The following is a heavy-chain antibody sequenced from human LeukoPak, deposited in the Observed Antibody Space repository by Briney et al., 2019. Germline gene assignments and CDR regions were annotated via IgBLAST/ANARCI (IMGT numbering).Heavy chain of an antibody. CDR1: GGSVSSGSYY. V-gene: IGHV4-61*01. CDR2: IYYSGST. Sequence: SETLSLTCTVSGGSVSSGSYYWSWIRQPPGKGLEWTGYIYYSGSTNYNPSLKSRVTISVDTSKNQFSLKLSSVTAADTAVYYCARDQDIMVRGVIINNWFGPWGQGTLVTVSS. CDR3: ARDQDIMVRGVIINNWFGP. D-gene: IGHD3-10*01. J-gene: IGHJ5*02.